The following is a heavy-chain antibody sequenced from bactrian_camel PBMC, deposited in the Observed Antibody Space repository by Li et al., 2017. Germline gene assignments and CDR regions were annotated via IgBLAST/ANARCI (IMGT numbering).Heavy chain of an antibody. CDR1: EFSKNTKC. CDR2: ADLGGGRE. CDR3: TADPFAVVAGSRTCAGA. J-gene: IGHJ6*01. Sequence: QLVESGGGSAQAGGSLRLSCVVAEFSKNTKCMGWFRQAPGKDLKDCEGVAAADLGGGRENYAASVKGRFTISQDNAKHTVYLQMNNLKPEDTGVYYCTADPFAVVAGSRTCAGAWSQGTQVTVS. D-gene: IGHD6*01. V-gene: IGHV3S40*01.